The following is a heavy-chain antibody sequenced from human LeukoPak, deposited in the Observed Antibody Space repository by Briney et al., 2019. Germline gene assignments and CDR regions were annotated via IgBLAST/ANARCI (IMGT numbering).Heavy chain of an antibody. D-gene: IGHD5-12*01. CDR2: IIPIFVTA. CDR3: ARGWLRSREFDY. Sequence: ASVKVSCKASGGTFSSYAISWVRQAPGQGLEWRGGIIPIFVTANYAQKFQGRVTITANESTSPASMELSRLRSEYPAVYYCARGWLRSREFDYWGQGTLVTVSS. J-gene: IGHJ4*02. CDR1: GGTFSSYA. V-gene: IGHV1-69*13.